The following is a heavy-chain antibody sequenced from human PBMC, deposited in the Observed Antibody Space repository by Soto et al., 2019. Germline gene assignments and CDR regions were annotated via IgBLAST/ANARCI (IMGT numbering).Heavy chain of an antibody. V-gene: IGHV4-31*03. J-gene: IGHJ6*02. CDR1: GGSISSGGYY. Sequence: SETLSLTCTVSGGSISSGGYYWSWIRHHPGKGLEWIGYIYYSGITYYSPSLKSRVTISVDTSKNQFSLKLSSVTAADTAVYYCARAPTDYNLYYYYGMDVWGQGTTVTVSS. CDR3: ARAPTDYNLYYYYGMDV. CDR2: IYYSGIT. D-gene: IGHD4-4*01.